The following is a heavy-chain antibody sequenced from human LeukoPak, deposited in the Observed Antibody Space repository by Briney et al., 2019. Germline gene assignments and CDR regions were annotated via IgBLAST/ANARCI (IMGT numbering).Heavy chain of an antibody. D-gene: IGHD3-10*01. CDR3: ARATLKYYYALDAFDI. Sequence: GGSLRLSCAASGFTFSSYSMNWVRQAPGKGLEWVSSISSSSSYIYYADSVKGRFTISRDNAKNSLYLQMNSLRAEDTAVYYCARATLKYYYALDAFDIWGQGTMVTVSS. J-gene: IGHJ3*02. CDR1: GFTFSSYS. V-gene: IGHV3-21*01. CDR2: ISSSSSYI.